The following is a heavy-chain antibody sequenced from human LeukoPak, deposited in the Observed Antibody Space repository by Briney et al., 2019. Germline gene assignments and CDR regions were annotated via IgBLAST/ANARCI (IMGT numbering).Heavy chain of an antibody. Sequence: GGSLRLSCAASGFTFSGSAMHWVRQASGKGLEWVGRIRSKANSYATAYAASVKGRFTISRDDSKNTAYLQMNSLKTEDTAVYYCTRSYDFWSGNDYWGQGTLVTVSS. J-gene: IGHJ4*02. D-gene: IGHD3-3*01. CDR3: TRSYDFWSGNDY. CDR1: GFTFSGSA. CDR2: IRSKANSYAT. V-gene: IGHV3-73*01.